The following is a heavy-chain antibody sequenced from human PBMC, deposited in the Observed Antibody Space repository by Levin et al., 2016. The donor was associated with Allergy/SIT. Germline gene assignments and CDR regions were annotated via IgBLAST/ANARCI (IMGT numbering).Heavy chain of an antibody. CDR3: VADVPVPLAQIDY. J-gene: IGHJ4*02. V-gene: IGHV3-15*01. Sequence: GESLKISCTASGFNFRSFSMTWVRQAPGKGLEWVARIRAGGTTEYAAAVKGRFAISRDDSRSTLYLQMNSLRTEDTAVYYCVADVPVPLAQIDYWGQGTPVSVSS. CDR1: GFNFRSFS. CDR2: IRAGGTT.